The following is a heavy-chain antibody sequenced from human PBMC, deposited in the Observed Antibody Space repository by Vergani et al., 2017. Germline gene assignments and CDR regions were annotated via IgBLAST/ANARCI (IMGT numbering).Heavy chain of an antibody. CDR1: GYTFTSYG. Sequence: QVQLVQSGAEVKKPGASVKVSCKASGYTFTSYGISWVRQAPGQGLEWMGGISAYNGNTNYAQKLQGRVTMTTDTSTSTAYMELRSLRSDDTAVYYCARGSSGWRDYYYYGMDVWGQGTTVTVSS. D-gene: IGHD6-19*01. CDR3: ARGSSGWRDYYYYGMDV. V-gene: IGHV1-18*04. J-gene: IGHJ6*02. CDR2: ISAYNGNT.